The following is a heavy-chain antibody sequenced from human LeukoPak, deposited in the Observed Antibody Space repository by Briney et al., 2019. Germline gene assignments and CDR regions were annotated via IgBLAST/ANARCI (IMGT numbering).Heavy chain of an antibody. CDR2: IIPIFGTA. D-gene: IGHD2-2*02. CDR3: ASGQLPYRVLYYYGMDV. CDR1: GYTFTKSA. V-gene: IGHV1-69*13. Sequence: SVKVSCKASGYTFTKSAMNWVRQAPGQGLEWMGGIIPIFGTANYAQKFQGRVTITADESTSTAYMELSSLRSEDTAVYYCASGQLPYRVLYYYGMDVWGQGTTVTVSS. J-gene: IGHJ6*02.